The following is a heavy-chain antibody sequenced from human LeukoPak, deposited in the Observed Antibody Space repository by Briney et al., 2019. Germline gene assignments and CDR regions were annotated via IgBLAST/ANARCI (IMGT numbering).Heavy chain of an antibody. CDR1: GFTFSSYW. CDR2: ISGSGGST. J-gene: IGHJ6*03. CDR3: AKEKAYYYDSSGYRDYYYYMDV. V-gene: IGHV3-23*01. Sequence: GGSLRLSCAASGFTFSSYWMSWVRQAPGKGLEWVSAISGSGGSTYYADSVKGRFTISRDNSKNTLYLQMNSLRAEDTAVYYCAKEKAYYYDSSGYRDYYYYMDVWGKGTTVTISS. D-gene: IGHD3-22*01.